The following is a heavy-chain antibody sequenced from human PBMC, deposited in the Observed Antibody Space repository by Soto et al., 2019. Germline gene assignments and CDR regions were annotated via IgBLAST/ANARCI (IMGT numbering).Heavy chain of an antibody. CDR3: VRVGYAYGNDP. Sequence: QVQLVESGGGLVKSGGSLRLSCAASGFTFSDYYMSWIRQAPGKGLEWISYISSSGATIYYADSVKGRFTTFRDNANNSLFLEMNSLRAEDTAVYYCVRVGYAYGNDPWGQGTLVAVSS. CDR2: ISSSGATI. V-gene: IGHV3-11*01. CDR1: GFTFSDYY. D-gene: IGHD3-10*01. J-gene: IGHJ5*02.